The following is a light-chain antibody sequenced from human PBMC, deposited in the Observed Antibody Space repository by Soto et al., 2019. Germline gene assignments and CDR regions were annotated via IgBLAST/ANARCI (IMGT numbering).Light chain of an antibody. CDR3: RQGTHWPIT. V-gene: IGKV2-28*01. Sequence: VMTQSPPSLPVTPGEPASISCRSSQSLLHTNGFQYLDWYLQKPGQSPQLLIYLGSNRASGVPDRFSGSGSGTDFTLKISRVEAEDVGVYYCRQGTHWPITFGQGTRLEIK. J-gene: IGKJ5*01. CDR2: LGS. CDR1: QSLLHTNGFQY.